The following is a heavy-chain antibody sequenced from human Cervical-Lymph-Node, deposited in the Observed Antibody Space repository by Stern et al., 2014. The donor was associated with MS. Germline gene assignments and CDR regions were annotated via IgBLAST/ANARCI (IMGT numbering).Heavy chain of an antibody. J-gene: IGHJ4*02. V-gene: IGHV1-46*01. CDR2: IKPSGGST. D-gene: IGHD3-22*01. CDR1: GYTFTSYY. Sequence: QVQLVESGAEVKKPGASVKVSCKASGYTFTSYYMHWVRQAPGQGLEWMGIIKPSGGSTSYAQKFQGRVTMTRDTSTSTVYMELSSLRSEDTAVYYCARTYYDSSGYQGENYFDYWGQGTLVTVSS. CDR3: ARTYYDSSGYQGENYFDY.